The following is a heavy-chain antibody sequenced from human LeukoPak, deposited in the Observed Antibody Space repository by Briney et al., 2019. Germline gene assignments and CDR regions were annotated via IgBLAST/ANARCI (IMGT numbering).Heavy chain of an antibody. CDR1: GFTLSDSA. CDR3: SRHMDPDYSDNKLFDY. J-gene: IGHJ4*02. D-gene: IGHD4-23*01. V-gene: IGHV3-73*01. CDR2: IRSKTNNYAT. Sequence: PGGSLRLSCAASGFTLSDSAMHWVRQTSDKGLEWVGRIRSKTNNYATEYAASVKGRFTISRDDSKNTVYLQLNSLKTEDTAVYYCSRHMDPDYSDNKLFDYWGLGTQVTVSS.